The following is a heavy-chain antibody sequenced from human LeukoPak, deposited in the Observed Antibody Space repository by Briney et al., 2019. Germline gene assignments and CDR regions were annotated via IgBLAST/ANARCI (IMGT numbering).Heavy chain of an antibody. J-gene: IGHJ3*02. CDR1: GGSISSGSYY. CDR2: IYTSGST. Sequence: KTSQTLSLTCTVSGGSISSGSYYWSWIRQPAGKGLEWIGRIYTSGSTNYNPSLKSRVTISVDTSKNQFSLKLSSVTAADTAVYYCARAWTTPGDAFDIWGQGTMVAVSS. V-gene: IGHV4-61*02. D-gene: IGHD4-17*01. CDR3: ARAWTTPGDAFDI.